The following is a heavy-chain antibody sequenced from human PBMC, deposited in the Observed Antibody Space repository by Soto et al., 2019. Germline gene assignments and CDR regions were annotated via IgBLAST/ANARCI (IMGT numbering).Heavy chain of an antibody. CDR1: VCYLSRSY. J-gene: IGHJ5*02. D-gene: IGHD3-10*01. CDR2: MYYGGRT. V-gene: IGHV4-59*08. CDR3: AGETPSPFMVRSSRGPWSDP. Sequence: SETLSPTCTVSVCYLSRSYWSWIRQTTGKGVEWIGYMYYGGRTNYNPSLKSGVTISVDTPKMQVSLKLSSVPAADTAVFFWAGETPSPFMVRSSRGPWSDPWGQGSLVTFS.